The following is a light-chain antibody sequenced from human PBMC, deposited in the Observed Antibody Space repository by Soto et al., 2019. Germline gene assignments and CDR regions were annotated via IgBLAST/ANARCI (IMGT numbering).Light chain of an antibody. J-gene: IGKJ1*01. CDR3: QQYSIWRT. CDR2: GAS. CDR1: QNISYN. Sequence: EIAMTQSPATLSVSPGERATLSCRASQNISYNLAWYQQKAGQAPRLLIYGASARATGIPARFSGSGSGTEFTLTISSLQSEDFSVYYCQQYSIWRTFGQGTKVHIK. V-gene: IGKV3-15*01.